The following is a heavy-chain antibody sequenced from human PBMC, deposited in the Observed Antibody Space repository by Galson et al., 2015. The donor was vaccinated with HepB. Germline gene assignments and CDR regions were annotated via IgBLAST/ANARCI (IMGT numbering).Heavy chain of an antibody. V-gene: IGHV3-23*01. D-gene: IGHD1-26*01. CDR3: ANTRWELFYFDY. J-gene: IGHJ4*02. CDR1: GFTFSSYA. CDR2: ISGSGGST. Sequence: SLRLSCAASGFTFSSYAMSWVRQAPGKGLEWVSAISGSGGSTYYADSVKGRFTISRDNSKNTLYLQMNSLRAEDTAVYYCANTRWELFYFDYWGQGTLVTVSS.